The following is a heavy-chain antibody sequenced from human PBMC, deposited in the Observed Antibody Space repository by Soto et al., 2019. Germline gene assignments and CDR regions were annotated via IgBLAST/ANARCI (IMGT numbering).Heavy chain of an antibody. J-gene: IGHJ5*02. CDR2: INHSGST. V-gene: IGHV4-34*01. D-gene: IGHD5-12*01. CDR1: GGSFSGYY. CDR3: ARGRGRWGARYSGYDWPNSGFGNWFDP. Sequence: SETLSLTCAVYGGSFSGYYWSWIRQPPGKGLEWIGEINHSGSTNYNPSLKSRVTISVDTSKNQFSLKLSSVTAADTAVYYCARGRGRWGARYSGYDWPNSGFGNWFDPWGQGTLVTVSS.